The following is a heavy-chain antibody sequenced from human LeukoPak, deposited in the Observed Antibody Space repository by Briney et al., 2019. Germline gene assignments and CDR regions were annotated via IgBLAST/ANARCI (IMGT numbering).Heavy chain of an antibody. Sequence: GGSLRLSCAASGFTFSGYIMNWVRQAPGKVLEWVSFIGSSGNTIYYADSVKGRFTVSRDNAKNSLYLQMNSLRAEDTAVYYCARDQWLDYWGQGTLVTVSS. V-gene: IGHV3-48*01. CDR1: GFTFSGYI. J-gene: IGHJ4*02. CDR2: IGSSGNTI. D-gene: IGHD6-19*01. CDR3: ARDQWLDY.